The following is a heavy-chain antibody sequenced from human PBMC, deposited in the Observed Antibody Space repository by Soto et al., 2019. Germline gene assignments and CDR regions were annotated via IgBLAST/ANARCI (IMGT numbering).Heavy chain of an antibody. CDR2: INPNSGGA. CDR1: GYTFTGYY. CDR3: ARDGGTYYYYGMDV. Sequence: ASVKGSCKASGYTFTGYYMHWVRQAPGQGLEWMGWINPNSGGANYAQKFQGRVTMTRDTSISTAYMELSRLRSDDTAVYYCARDGGTYYYYGMDVWGQGTTVTVSS. J-gene: IGHJ6*02. V-gene: IGHV1-2*02. D-gene: IGHD1-1*01.